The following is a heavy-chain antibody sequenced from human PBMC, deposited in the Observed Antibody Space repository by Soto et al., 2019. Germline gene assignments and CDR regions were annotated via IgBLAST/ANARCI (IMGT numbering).Heavy chain of an antibody. Sequence: PSETLSLTCTVPGGSISSGDSYWSWIRQPPGKGLQWIGYIYYTGNTYYNPSLKSRVSLTVDTSKNQFSLKVRSVTAADTAVYYCARRLLFLGHDSWGQGTLVTVSS. V-gene: IGHV4-30-4*01. CDR1: GGSISSGDSY. CDR3: ARRLLFLGHDS. J-gene: IGHJ4*02. D-gene: IGHD3-10*01. CDR2: IYYTGNT.